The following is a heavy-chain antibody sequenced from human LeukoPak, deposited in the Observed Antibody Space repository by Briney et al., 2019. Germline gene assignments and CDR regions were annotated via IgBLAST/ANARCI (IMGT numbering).Heavy chain of an antibody. Sequence: GGSLRLSCVASGFTFSSYGMHWVRQAPGQGLEWMGRINPNSGGTNYAQKFQGRVTMTRDTSISTAYMELSRLRSDDTAVYYCATGGTVAGLFDYWGQGTLVTVS. J-gene: IGHJ4*02. CDR2: INPNSGGT. V-gene: IGHV1-2*06. D-gene: IGHD6-19*01. CDR3: ATGGTVAGLFDY. CDR1: GFTFSSYG.